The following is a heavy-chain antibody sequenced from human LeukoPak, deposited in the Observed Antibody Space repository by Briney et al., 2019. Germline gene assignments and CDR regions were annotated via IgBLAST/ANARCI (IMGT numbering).Heavy chain of an antibody. CDR1: GGSISSSSYY. CDR3: ARGEVSSSWLQYSSGWYGGHYFDY. D-gene: IGHD6-19*01. CDR2: IYYSGST. Sequence: PSETLSLTCTVSGGSISSSSYYWGWIRQPPGKGLEWIGSIYYSGSTYYNPSLKSRVTISVDTSKNQFSLKLSSVTAADTAVYYCARGEVSSSWLQYSSGWYGGHYFDYWGQGTLVTVSS. V-gene: IGHV4-39*07. J-gene: IGHJ4*02.